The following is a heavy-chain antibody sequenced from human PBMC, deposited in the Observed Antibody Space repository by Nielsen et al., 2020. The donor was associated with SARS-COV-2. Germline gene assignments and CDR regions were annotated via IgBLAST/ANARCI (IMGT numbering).Heavy chain of an antibody. V-gene: IGHV3-7*03. CDR3: KSEGN. J-gene: IGHJ4*02. CDR2: IRPDGTGA. CDR1: GFTFSASW. Sequence: GESLKISCAASGFTFSASWMAWVRQAPGKGLEWLSNIRPDGTGANYVDSVKGRFTISRDNAKNLLYLQMGSLRADDTAVYFCKSEGNWSQGTLVTVSS.